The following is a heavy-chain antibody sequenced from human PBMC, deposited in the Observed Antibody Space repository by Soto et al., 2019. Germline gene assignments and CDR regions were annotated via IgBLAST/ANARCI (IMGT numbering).Heavy chain of an antibody. CDR1: GGSISSGDYY. Sequence: SETLSLTCTVSGGSISSGDYYRSWIRQPPGKGLEWIGYIYYSGSTYYNPSLKSRVTISVDTSKNQFSLKLSSVTAADTAVYYCARVSRWRHSGYSSSWLFDYWGQGTLVTVSS. V-gene: IGHV4-30-4*01. D-gene: IGHD6-13*01. CDR2: IYYSGST. J-gene: IGHJ4*02. CDR3: ARVSRWRHSGYSSSWLFDY.